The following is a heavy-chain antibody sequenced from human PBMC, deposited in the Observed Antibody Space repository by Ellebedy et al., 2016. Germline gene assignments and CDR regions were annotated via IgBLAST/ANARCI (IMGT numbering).Heavy chain of an antibody. V-gene: IGHV4-34*01. Sequence: SETLSLTCAVSGGSFSGFYWSWIPQPPGKGLEWIGEITHSGSTRYNPSLKSRVTISVDTSKKQFSLKLTSVTAADTAVYYCMRGRSVAGAWGLSVWGQGTLVTVSS. CDR3: MRGRSVAGAWGLSV. D-gene: IGHD6-19*01. J-gene: IGHJ4*02. CDR1: GGSFSGFY. CDR2: ITHSGST.